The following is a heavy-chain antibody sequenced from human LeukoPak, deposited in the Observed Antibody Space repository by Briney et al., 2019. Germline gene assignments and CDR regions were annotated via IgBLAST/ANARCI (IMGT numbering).Heavy chain of an antibody. Sequence: ASVKVSCKASGYTFTSHGISWVRQAPGQGLEWMGWISAYNGNTNYAQKLQGRVTMTTDTSTSTAYMELRSLRSDDTAVYYCARDGDYDSSVIGYYWGQGTLVTVSS. D-gene: IGHD3-22*01. J-gene: IGHJ4*02. CDR3: ARDGDYDSSVIGYY. CDR2: ISAYNGNT. CDR1: GYTFTSHG. V-gene: IGHV1-18*01.